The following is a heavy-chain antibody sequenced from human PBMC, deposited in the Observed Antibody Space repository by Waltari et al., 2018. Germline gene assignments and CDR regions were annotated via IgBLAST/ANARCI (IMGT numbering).Heavy chain of an antibody. D-gene: IGHD3-16*01. CDR1: GFTFSSYG. V-gene: IGHV3-30*02. J-gene: IGHJ4*02. CDR2: IRFDGSNK. CDR3: ARDKFVGLAPFDY. Sequence: QVQLVESGGGVVQPGGSLRLSCAASGFTFSSYGIHWLRQAPGKGLEWVAFIRFDGSNKYYTDSVKGRFTISRDNSKNTLFLQMNSLRTEDTAVYYCARDKFVGLAPFDYWGQGTLVTVSS.